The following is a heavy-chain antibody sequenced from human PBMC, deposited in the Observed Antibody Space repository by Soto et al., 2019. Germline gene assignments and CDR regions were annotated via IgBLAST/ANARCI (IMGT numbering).Heavy chain of an antibody. J-gene: IGHJ5*02. CDR2: INAGNGNT. CDR3: ARDRGMTTVTTVWFDP. Sequence: QVQLVQSGAEVKKPGASVKVSCKASGYTFTSYAMHWVRQAPGQRLEWMGWINAGNGNTKYSQKFQGRVTITRDTSASTAYMELSSLRSEDTAVYYCARDRGMTTVTTVWFDPWGQGTLVTVSS. V-gene: IGHV1-3*01. D-gene: IGHD4-17*01. CDR1: GYTFTSYA.